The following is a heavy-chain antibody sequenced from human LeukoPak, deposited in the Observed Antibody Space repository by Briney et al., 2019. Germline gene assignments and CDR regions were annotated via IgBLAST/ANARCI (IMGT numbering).Heavy chain of an antibody. CDR2: IWYGGSNK. Sequence: GGSLRLSCAASGFTLSSYGMHWVRQAPGKGMEWVAVIWYGGSNKYYADSVKGRFTISRDNSKNTLYLQMNSLRAEDTAVYYCAKERRTGDFWFDPWGQGTLVTVSS. CDR3: AKERRTGDFWFDP. CDR1: GFTLSSYG. V-gene: IGHV3-30*02. J-gene: IGHJ5*02. D-gene: IGHD7-27*01.